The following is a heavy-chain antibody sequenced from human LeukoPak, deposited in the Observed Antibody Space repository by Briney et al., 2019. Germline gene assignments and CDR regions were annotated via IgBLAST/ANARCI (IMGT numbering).Heavy chain of an antibody. CDR2: IRSKANNYAT. D-gene: IGHD1-1*01. CDR1: GFTFSGSA. CDR3: TSLYNSAFDI. V-gene: IGHV3-73*01. Sequence: GGSLRLSRAASGFTFSGSAIHWVRQASGKGLEWVGRIRSKANNYATAYAASVKGRFTVSRDDSKNTAYLQMNSLKTEDTAVYFCTSLYNSAFDIWGQGTMVTVSS. J-gene: IGHJ3*02.